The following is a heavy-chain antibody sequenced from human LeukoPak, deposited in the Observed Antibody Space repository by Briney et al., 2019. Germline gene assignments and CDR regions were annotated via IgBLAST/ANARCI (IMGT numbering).Heavy chain of an antibody. D-gene: IGHD2-15*01. CDR1: GGSISNYY. J-gene: IGHJ5*02. CDR3: ARSPLLGYCSGGSCNWFDP. CDR2: IYYTGST. Sequence: SETLSLTCTVSGGSISNYYWNWIRQPPGKGLEWIGYIYYTGSTKYNPSLKSRVTISVDTSKNQFSLKLSSVTAADTAVYYCARSPLLGYCSGGSCNWFDPWGQGTLVTVSS. V-gene: IGHV4-59*01.